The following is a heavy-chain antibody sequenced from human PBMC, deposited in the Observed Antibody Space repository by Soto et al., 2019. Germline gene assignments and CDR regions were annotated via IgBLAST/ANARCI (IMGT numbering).Heavy chain of an antibody. CDR2: INPNSGGT. CDR3: ARGGYCSGGSCYLDPAWYFDY. CDR1: GYTFTVYY. V-gene: IGHV1-2*04. D-gene: IGHD2-15*01. Sequence: GASVKVSCKASGYTFTVYYMHWVRQAPGQGLEWMGWINPNSGGTNYAQKFQGWVTMTRDTSISTAYMELSRLRSDDTAVYYCARGGYCSGGSCYLDPAWYFDYWGQGTLVTVSS. J-gene: IGHJ4*02.